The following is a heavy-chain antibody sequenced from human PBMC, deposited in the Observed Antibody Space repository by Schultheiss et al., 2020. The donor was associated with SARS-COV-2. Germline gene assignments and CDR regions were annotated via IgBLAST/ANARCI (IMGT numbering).Heavy chain of an antibody. CDR2: IYHSGST. D-gene: IGHD3-16*01. CDR3: ARDLTPLGVDY. V-gene: IGHV4-38-2*02. CDR1: DYSISSGYY. Sequence: SETLSLTCAVSDYSISSGYYWGWIRQPPGKGLEWIGSIYHSGSTYYNPSLESRVTISVDTSKNQFSLKLSSVTAADTAVYYCARDLTPLGVDYWGQGTLVTVSS. J-gene: IGHJ4*02.